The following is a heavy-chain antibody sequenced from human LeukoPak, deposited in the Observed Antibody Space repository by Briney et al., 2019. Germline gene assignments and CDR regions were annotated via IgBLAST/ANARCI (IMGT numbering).Heavy chain of an antibody. V-gene: IGHV1-18*01. Sequence: ASVKVSCKASGYTFTSYGISWVRQAPGQGLEWMGWISAYNGNTNYAQKLQGRVTMTTDTSTSTAYMELSSLRSEDTAVYYCASGLSSGYDFDYWGQGTLVTVSS. J-gene: IGHJ4*02. CDR1: GYTFTSYG. CDR2: ISAYNGNT. CDR3: ASGLSSGYDFDY. D-gene: IGHD5-12*01.